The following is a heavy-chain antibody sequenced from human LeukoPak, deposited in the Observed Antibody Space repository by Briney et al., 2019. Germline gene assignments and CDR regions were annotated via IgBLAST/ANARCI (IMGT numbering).Heavy chain of an antibody. CDR2: INPNSGGT. J-gene: IGHJ6*03. V-gene: IGHV1-2*02. Sequence: ASVKVSCKASVYTFTSYVISWVRQAPGQGREWMGWINPNSGGTNYAQKFQGRVTMTRDTSISTAYMELSRLRSDDTAVYYCARDVAVARGYYYYYMDVWGKGTTVTISS. D-gene: IGHD6-19*01. CDR1: VYTFTSYV. CDR3: ARDVAVARGYYYYYMDV.